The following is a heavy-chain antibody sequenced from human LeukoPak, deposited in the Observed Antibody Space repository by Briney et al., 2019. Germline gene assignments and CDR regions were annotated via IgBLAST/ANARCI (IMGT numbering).Heavy chain of an antibody. CDR1: GFTFSTYN. CDR3: ARDYGGSSPFDY. J-gene: IGHJ4*02. V-gene: IGHV3-21*01. Sequence: GGSLRLSCAVSGFTFSTYNLTWVRQPPGKGLEWVSSFNPTNTNIYYADSLKGRFTISRDNAKNSLFLHMASLRAEDTAIYYCARDYGGSSPFDYWGQGTLVTVSS. D-gene: IGHD4-23*01. CDR2: FNPTNTNI.